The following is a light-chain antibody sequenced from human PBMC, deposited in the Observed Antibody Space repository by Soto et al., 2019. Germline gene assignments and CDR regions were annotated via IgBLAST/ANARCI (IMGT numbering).Light chain of an antibody. V-gene: IGLV2-23*01. J-gene: IGLJ1*01. CDR1: SSDVGAYNS. Sequence: QSVLAQPASVSGSPGQSITISCTGTSSDVGAYNSVSWYQQHPHRAPQVIIYKGTQRPSGVSNRVSGSTSGNAASLTISALQADDEADYCCCSAAPESTYVFGTGTKLTVL. CDR3: CSAAPESTYV. CDR2: KGT.